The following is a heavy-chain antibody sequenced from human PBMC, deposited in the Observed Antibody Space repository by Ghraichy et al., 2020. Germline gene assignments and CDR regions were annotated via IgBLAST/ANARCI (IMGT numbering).Heavy chain of an antibody. J-gene: IGHJ4*02. V-gene: IGHV3-30-3*01. Sequence: GGSLRLSCAASGFTFSSYAMHWVRQAPGKGLEWVAVISYDGSNKYYADSVKGRFTISRDNSKNTLYLQMNSLRAEDTAVYYCARVEAVAGPFDYWGQGTLVTVSS. D-gene: IGHD6-19*01. CDR1: GFTFSSYA. CDR2: ISYDGSNK. CDR3: ARVEAVAGPFDY.